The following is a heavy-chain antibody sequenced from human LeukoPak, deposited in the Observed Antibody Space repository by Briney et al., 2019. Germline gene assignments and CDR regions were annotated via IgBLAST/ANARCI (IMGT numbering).Heavy chain of an antibody. CDR2: IYYSGST. V-gene: IGHV4-59*12. CDR1: GGSISSYY. D-gene: IGHD2-15*01. Sequence: PSETLSLTCTVSGGSISSYYWSWIRQPPGKGLEWIGYIYYSGSTNYSPSLKSRVTMSVDTSKHQFSLKLSSVTAADTAVYYCARLPYCSGGSCYFDNWGQGALVTVSS. CDR3: ARLPYCSGGSCYFDN. J-gene: IGHJ4*02.